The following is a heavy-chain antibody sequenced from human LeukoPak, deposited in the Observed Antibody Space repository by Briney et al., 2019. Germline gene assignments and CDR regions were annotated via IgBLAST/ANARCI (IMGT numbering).Heavy chain of an antibody. D-gene: IGHD2-2*02. CDR1: GLTFSSYA. J-gene: IGHJ4*02. CDR3: AKEEVYQLLYSGDY. Sequence: GGSLRLSCAASGLTFSSYAMSWVRQAPGKGLEWVSAISGSGGSTYYADSVKGRFTISRDNSKNTLYLQMNSLRAEDTAVYYCAKEEVYQLLYSGDYWGQGTLVTVSS. CDR2: ISGSGGST. V-gene: IGHV3-23*01.